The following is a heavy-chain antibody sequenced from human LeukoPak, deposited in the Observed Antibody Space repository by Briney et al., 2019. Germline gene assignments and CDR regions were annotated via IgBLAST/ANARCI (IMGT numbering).Heavy chain of an antibody. CDR3: ARDSASPVTTDY. CDR2: ISSSSSYT. Sequence: PGGSLRPSCAACELTYRYKYITCIRQAPGQGLEWLSYISSSSSYTNYADSVKGRFTISRDNAKNSLYLQMNSLRAEDTAVYYCARDSASPVTTDYWGQATMATVSS. D-gene: IGHD4-17*01. CDR1: ELTYRYKY. V-gene: IGHV3-11*05. J-gene: IGHJ4*02.